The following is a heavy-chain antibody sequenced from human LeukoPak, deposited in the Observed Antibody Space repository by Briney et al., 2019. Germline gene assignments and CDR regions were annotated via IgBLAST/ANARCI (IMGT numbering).Heavy chain of an antibody. D-gene: IGHD6-19*01. CDR2: IHYKGST. Sequence: SETLSLTCTVSGDSINGYYWSWIRQPPGKRLEWIGDIHYKGSTNYNLSLKSRATISVYTSKNHLSLNLTSVLAADTAIHYCARRDTGWNYCDYWGQGILVTVSS. CDR1: GDSINGYY. J-gene: IGHJ4*02. CDR3: ARRDTGWNYCDY. V-gene: IGHV4-59*08.